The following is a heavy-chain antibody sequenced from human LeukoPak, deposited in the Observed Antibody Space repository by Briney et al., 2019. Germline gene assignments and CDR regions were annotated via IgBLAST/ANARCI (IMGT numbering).Heavy chain of an antibody. J-gene: IGHJ6*02. CDR3: ARVNRGSGSYYPKYYYYGMDV. D-gene: IGHD3-10*01. Sequence: ASVKVSCKASGYTLTSYGISWVRQAPGQGLEWMGWISAYNGNTNYAQKLQGRVTMTTDTSTSTAYMELRSLRSDDTAVYYCARVNRGSGSYYPKYYYYGMDVWGQGTTVTVSS. CDR2: ISAYNGNT. CDR1: GYTLTSYG. V-gene: IGHV1-18*01.